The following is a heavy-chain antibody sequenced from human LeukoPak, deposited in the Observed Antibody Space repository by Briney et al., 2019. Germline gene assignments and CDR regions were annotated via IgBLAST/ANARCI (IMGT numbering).Heavy chain of an antibody. CDR2: IRYDGSNK. J-gene: IGHJ6*03. CDR1: GFTFSSYG. Sequence: GGSLRLSCAASGFTFSSYGMHWVRQAPGKGLEWVAFIRYDGSNKYYADSVKGRFTIPRDSSKNILHLQMNSLRAEDTAVYYCAKDRCSNGVGCYYYYMDVWGKRTTVTISS. V-gene: IGHV3-30*02. CDR3: AKDRCSNGVGCYYYYMDV. D-gene: IGHD2-8*01.